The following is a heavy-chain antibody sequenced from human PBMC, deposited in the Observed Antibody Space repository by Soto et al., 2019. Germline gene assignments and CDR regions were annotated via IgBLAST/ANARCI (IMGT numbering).Heavy chain of an antibody. CDR1: GFTFSNYG. CDR2: IRVSGANT. D-gene: IGHD6-13*01. Sequence: EVQLLESGGALVQPGGSLRLSCAASGFTFSNYGMSWVRQAPGKGLEWVSTIRVSGANTYYADSVKGRFTISRDNSKNTLYLQMNSLRAEDMAVYYCARGPAAGTDYWGQGTLVTVSS. J-gene: IGHJ4*02. V-gene: IGHV3-23*01. CDR3: ARGPAAGTDY.